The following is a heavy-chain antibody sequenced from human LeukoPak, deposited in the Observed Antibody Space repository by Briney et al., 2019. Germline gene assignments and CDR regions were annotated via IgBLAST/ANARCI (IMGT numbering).Heavy chain of an antibody. CDR1: GGSISSYY. CDR3: ARSGYYGSGSYPIT. V-gene: IGHV4-59*08. J-gene: IGHJ5*02. Sequence: PSETLSLTCTVSGGSISSYYWSWIRQPAGKGLEWIGYIYYSGSTNYNPSLKSRVTISVDTSKNQFSLKLSSVTAADTAVYYCARSGYYGSGSYPITWGQGTLVSVSS. CDR2: IYYSGST. D-gene: IGHD3-10*01.